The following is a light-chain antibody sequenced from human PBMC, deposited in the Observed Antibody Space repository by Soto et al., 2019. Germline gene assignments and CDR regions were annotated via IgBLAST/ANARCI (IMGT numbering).Light chain of an antibody. V-gene: IGKV1-39*01. Sequence: DIQMTQSPSSLSASVGDRVTITCRASQSISNFLNWYQQKPGKAPKLLIYSTSSLQSGVPSRFSGSGSGTDFTLTINSLQPEDFATYYCQQTYSSLPYTCGKGTKLEIK. CDR3: QQTYSSLPYT. J-gene: IGKJ2*01. CDR2: STS. CDR1: QSISNF.